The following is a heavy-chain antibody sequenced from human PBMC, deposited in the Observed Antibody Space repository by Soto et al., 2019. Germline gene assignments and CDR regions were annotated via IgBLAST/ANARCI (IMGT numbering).Heavy chain of an antibody. D-gene: IGHD1-7*01. Sequence: GASVKVSCKASGGTFSNHAISWVRQAPGQGLEWVGGIIPMFPTANYAQKFQGRVTITADESTSTAYMELSSLRSEDTAVYYCARSRWGYNWNYSPKNYYGMDVWGQGTAVTVSS. CDR1: GGTFSNHA. J-gene: IGHJ6*02. V-gene: IGHV1-69*13. CDR2: IIPMFPTA. CDR3: ARSRWGYNWNYSPKNYYGMDV.